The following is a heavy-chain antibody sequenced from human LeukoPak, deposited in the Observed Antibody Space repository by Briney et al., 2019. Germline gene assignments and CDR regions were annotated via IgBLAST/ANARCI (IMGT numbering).Heavy chain of an antibody. CDR1: GYSFTSSA. Sequence: ASLKVSCKASGYSFTSSAISWVRQAPGQGLEWMGWINVYDANTKYAQKFQGRVTMTTDTSTSIAYMELRSLRSDDTALYYCARYSSTWSEGLNWFDPWGQGTLVTVSS. CDR3: ARYSSTWSEGLNWFDP. V-gene: IGHV1-18*01. CDR2: INVYDANT. J-gene: IGHJ5*02. D-gene: IGHD6-13*01.